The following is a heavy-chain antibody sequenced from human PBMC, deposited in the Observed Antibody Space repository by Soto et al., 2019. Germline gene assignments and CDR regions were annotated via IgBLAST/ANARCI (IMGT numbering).Heavy chain of an antibody. D-gene: IGHD3-10*01. CDR1: GFTFSSYA. Sequence: PGESLKISCAASGFTFSSYAMSWVRQAPGKGLEWVSGISGSGGNTYYADSVKGRFTISRDNSKNTLYLQMNSLRAEDPAVNSWAKVYGTGTCDTYWGQRVLVTV. CDR3: AKVYGTGTCDTY. J-gene: IGHJ4*02. CDR2: ISGSGGNT. V-gene: IGHV3-23*01.